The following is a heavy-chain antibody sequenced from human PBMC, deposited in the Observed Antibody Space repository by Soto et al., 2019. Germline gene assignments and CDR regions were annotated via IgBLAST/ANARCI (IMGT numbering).Heavy chain of an antibody. CDR3: AAVITGSWFDP. CDR2: FDPEDGET. J-gene: IGHJ5*02. Sequence: GASVKLSCKVSGDTLTDLSMHWVRQAPGKGLEWMGGFDPEDGETIYAQKFQGRVTMTEDTSTDTAYMELSSLRSEDTAVYYCAAVITGSWFDPWGQGTLVTVSS. V-gene: IGHV1-24*01. D-gene: IGHD1-20*01. CDR1: GDTLTDLS.